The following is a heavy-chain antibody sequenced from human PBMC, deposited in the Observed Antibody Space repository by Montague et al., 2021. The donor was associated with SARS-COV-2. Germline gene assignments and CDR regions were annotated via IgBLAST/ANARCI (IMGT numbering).Heavy chain of an antibody. J-gene: IGHJ5*02. D-gene: IGHD4-17*01. CDR2: INHSGST. V-gene: IGHV4-34*01. Sequence: SETLSLTCAVYGGSFSNYYWCWIRQPQGKGLEWIGEINHSGSTNYNPSLKSRVTISVDTSKNQFSLKLSPVTAADTAVSYCAGGGTVTTFFAPRRTRRYNWFDPWGQGTLVTVSS. CDR1: GGSFSNYY. CDR3: AGGGTVTTFFAPRRTRRYNWFDP.